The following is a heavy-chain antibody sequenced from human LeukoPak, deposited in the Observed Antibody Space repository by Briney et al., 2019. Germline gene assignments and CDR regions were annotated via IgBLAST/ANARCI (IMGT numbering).Heavy chain of an antibody. CDR3: ARRSWGSDFDY. V-gene: IGHV4-59*01. Sequence: PSETLSLTCSVSGGSLSNYYWTWIRQPPGKGLEWIGYIYSSGRTNSNPSLRSRVSISVDTSENQFSLNLSSVTAADTAVYYCARRSWGSDFDYWGQGALVTVSS. CDR1: GGSLSNYY. J-gene: IGHJ4*02. D-gene: IGHD3-16*01. CDR2: IYSSGRT.